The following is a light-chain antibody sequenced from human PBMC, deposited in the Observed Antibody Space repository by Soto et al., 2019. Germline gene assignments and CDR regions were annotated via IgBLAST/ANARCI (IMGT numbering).Light chain of an antibody. CDR2: GNS. Sequence: QSVLTQPPSVSGAPGQRVTISCTGSSSNIGAGYDVHWYQQLPGTAPKLLIYGNSNRPSGVPDRFSGSKSGTSASLAITGLQAEDEADYYCQSYDTRRSVSLFGGGTKVTVL. J-gene: IGLJ2*01. V-gene: IGLV1-40*01. CDR1: SSNIGAGYD. CDR3: QSYDTRRSVSL.